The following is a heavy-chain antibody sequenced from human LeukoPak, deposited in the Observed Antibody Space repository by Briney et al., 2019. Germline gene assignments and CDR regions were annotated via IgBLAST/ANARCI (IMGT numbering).Heavy chain of an antibody. Sequence: PSETLSLTCAVYGGSFSGYYWSWIRQPPGKGLEWIGEINHSGSTNYNPSLKSRVTISVDTSKNQFSLKLSSVTAADTAVYYCARGQAAAGTGLFDYWGQETLVTVSS. CDR2: INHSGST. CDR1: GGSFSGYY. V-gene: IGHV4-34*01. J-gene: IGHJ4*02. D-gene: IGHD6-13*01. CDR3: ARGQAAAGTGLFDY.